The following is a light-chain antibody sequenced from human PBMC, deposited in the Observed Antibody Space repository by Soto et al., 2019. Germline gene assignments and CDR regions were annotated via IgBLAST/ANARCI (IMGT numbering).Light chain of an antibody. CDR1: SSDVGGYDY. Sequence: QSALTQPASVSGSPGQPITISSTGTSSDVGGYDYVSWYQQHPGKAPKLMIYEVSNGPSGVSNRFSGSKSGNTASLTISGLQAEDEADYYCSSFTSSNTVIFGGGTKLTVL. CDR3: SSFTSSNTVI. CDR2: EVS. V-gene: IGLV2-14*01. J-gene: IGLJ2*01.